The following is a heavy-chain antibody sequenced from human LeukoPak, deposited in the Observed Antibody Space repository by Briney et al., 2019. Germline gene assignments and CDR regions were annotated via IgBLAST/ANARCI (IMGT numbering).Heavy chain of an antibody. CDR2: ISYDGSNK. V-gene: IGHV3-30*14. Sequence: GGSLRLSCAASGFTFSSYAMHWVRQAPGKGLEWVAVISYDGSNKYYADSVKGRFTISRDTSKNMVFLQMNSLRVEDTAVYYWARGMDYWGRGTLVTVP. J-gene: IGHJ4*02. CDR1: GFTFSSYA. CDR3: ARGMDY.